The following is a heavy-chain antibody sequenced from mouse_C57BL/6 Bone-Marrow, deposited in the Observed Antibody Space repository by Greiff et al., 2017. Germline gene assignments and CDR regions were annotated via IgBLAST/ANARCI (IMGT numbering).Heavy chain of an antibody. J-gene: IGHJ3*01. D-gene: IGHD2-4*01. V-gene: IGHV5-4*01. CDR2: ISDGGSYT. CDR1: GFTFSSYA. CDR3: ARDPYDYGGAGFAY. Sequence: EVKVVESGGGLVKPGGSLKLSCAASGFTFSSYAMSWVRQTPEKRLEWVATISDGGSYTYYPDNVKGRFTISRDNAKNNLYLQMSHLKSEDTAMYYCARDPYDYGGAGFAYWGQGTLVTVSA.